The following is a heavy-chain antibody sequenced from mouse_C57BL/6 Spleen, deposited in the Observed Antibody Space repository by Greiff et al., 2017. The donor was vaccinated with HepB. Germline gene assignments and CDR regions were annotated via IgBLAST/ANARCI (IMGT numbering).Heavy chain of an antibody. J-gene: IGHJ2*01. Sequence: VKLQQSGAELVKPGASVKISCKASGYAFSSYWMNWVKQRPGKGLEWIGQIYPGDGDTNYNGKFKGKATLTADKSSSTAYMQLSSLTSEDSSVYFCARSYYDGYYFDYWGQGTTLTVSS. V-gene: IGHV1-80*01. D-gene: IGHD2-3*01. CDR3: ARSYYDGYYFDY. CDR2: IYPGDGDT. CDR1: GYAFSSYW.